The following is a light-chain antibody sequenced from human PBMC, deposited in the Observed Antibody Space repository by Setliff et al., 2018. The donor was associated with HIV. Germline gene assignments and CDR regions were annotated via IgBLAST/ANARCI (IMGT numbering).Light chain of an antibody. Sequence: QSVLTQPASVSGSPGQSITISCTGTSSDVGRYNLVSWYQQHPGKAPKLMIYDVSKRPSGVSNRFSGSKSGNTASLTISGLQAEDESDYFCCSYAGGSTYVFGTGTKV. CDR2: DVS. V-gene: IGLV2-23*02. CDR3: CSYAGGSTYV. J-gene: IGLJ1*01. CDR1: SSDVGRYNL.